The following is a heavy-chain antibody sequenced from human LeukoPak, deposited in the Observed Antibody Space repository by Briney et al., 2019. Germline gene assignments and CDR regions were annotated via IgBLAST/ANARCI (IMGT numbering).Heavy chain of an antibody. CDR3: ARDLIAVAGTYAFDI. Sequence: ASVKVSCKASGYTFTGYYMHWVRQAPGQGLEWMGWINPNSGGTNYAQKFQGRVTMTRDTSISTAYMELSRLRSDDTAVYYCARDLIAVAGTYAFDIWGQGTMVTVSS. CDR2: INPNSGGT. D-gene: IGHD6-19*01. V-gene: IGHV1-2*02. J-gene: IGHJ3*02. CDR1: GYTFTGYY.